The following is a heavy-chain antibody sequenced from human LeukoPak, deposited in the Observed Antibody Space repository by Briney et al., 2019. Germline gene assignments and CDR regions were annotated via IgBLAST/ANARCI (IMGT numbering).Heavy chain of an antibody. CDR1: GGSISTYY. CDR3: ARDSTIRGAFDI. J-gene: IGHJ3*02. V-gene: IGHV4-59*12. CDR2: IYYTGST. D-gene: IGHD3-10*01. Sequence: SETLSLTCTLSGGSISTYYWSWVRQPPGKGLEWIGYIYYTGSTDYNPSLKSRVTMSVDTSKNQFSLKLSSVTAADTAVYYCARDSTIRGAFDIWGQGTMVTVSS.